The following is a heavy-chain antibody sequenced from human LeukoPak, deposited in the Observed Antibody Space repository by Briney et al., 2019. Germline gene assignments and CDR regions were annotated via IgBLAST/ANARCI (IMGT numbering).Heavy chain of an antibody. Sequence: PGGSLRLSCAASGFTFSDYYMSWIRQAPGKGLEWVSYISSSSSYTNYADSVKGRFTISRGNAKNSLYLQMNSLRAEDTAVYYCARAGKYGSGSYYRWGQGTLVTVSS. V-gene: IGHV3-11*05. CDR1: GFTFSDYY. CDR3: ARAGKYGSGSYYR. J-gene: IGHJ4*02. CDR2: ISSSSSYT. D-gene: IGHD3-10*01.